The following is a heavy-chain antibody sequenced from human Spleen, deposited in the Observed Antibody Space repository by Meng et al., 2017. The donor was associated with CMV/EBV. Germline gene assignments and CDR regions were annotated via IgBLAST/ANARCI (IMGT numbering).Heavy chain of an antibody. J-gene: IGHJ6*02. CDR3: ARGRGYYYYGMDV. V-gene: IGHV4-39*07. Sequence: SETLSLTCTVSGGSISSSSYYWGWIRQPPGKGLEWIGSIYYSGSTNYNPSLKSRVTILVDTSKNQFSLKLSSVTAADTAVYYCARGRGYYYYGMDVWGQGTTVTVSS. CDR1: GGSISSSSYY. CDR2: IYYSGST. D-gene: IGHD3-10*01.